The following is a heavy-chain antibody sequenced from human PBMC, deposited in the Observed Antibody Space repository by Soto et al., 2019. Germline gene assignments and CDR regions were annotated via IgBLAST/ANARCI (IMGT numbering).Heavy chain of an antibody. CDR1: GFTFSSYS. CDR2: ISSSSSYI. V-gene: IGHV3-21*01. D-gene: IGHD3-10*01. Sequence: EVQLVESGGGLVKPGGSLRLSCAASGFTFSSYSMNWVRQAPGKWLEWVSSISSSSSYIYYAGSVKGRFTISRDNAKNSLYLQMHSLRAEDTAVYYCARAFGTKKPLNFDYWGQGPLVTVSS. CDR3: ARAFGTKKPLNFDY. J-gene: IGHJ4*02.